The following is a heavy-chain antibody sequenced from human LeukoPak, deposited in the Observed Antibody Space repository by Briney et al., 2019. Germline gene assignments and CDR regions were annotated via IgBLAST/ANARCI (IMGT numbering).Heavy chain of an antibody. CDR3: ARFGVDYDMDV. CDR1: GGSISGHY. CDR2: IHYSGIP. J-gene: IGHJ6*02. V-gene: IGHV4-59*11. D-gene: IGHD3-16*01. Sequence: PSETLSLTCTVPGGSISGHYWTWIRQPPGKGLEWIGQIHYSGIPDYNPSLKSRVTISVDTSKNQPSLKVTSVTGADTAVYYCARFGVDYDMDVWGQGTTVTVSS.